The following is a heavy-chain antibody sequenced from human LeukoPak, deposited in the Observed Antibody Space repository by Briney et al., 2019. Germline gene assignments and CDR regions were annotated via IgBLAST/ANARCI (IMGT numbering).Heavy chain of an antibody. CDR2: ISGSGGST. J-gene: IGHJ6*02. D-gene: IGHD6-13*01. CDR1: GFTFSSYA. CDR3: AKGAKDPGYSSSWYYYYGMDV. Sequence: PGGSLRLSCAASGFTFSSYAMSWVRQAPGKGLEWVSAISGSGGSTYYADSVKGRFTISRDNSKNTLYLQMNSLRAEDTAVYYCAKGAKDPGYSSSWYYYYGMDVWGQGTTVTVSS. V-gene: IGHV3-23*01.